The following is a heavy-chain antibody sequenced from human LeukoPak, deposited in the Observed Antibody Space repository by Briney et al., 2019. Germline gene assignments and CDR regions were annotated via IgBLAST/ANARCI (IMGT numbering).Heavy chain of an antibody. CDR3: ARTGVGITGTSNNWFDP. CDR1: GYSFTSYW. CDR2: IYPGDSDT. J-gene: IGHJ5*02. D-gene: IGHD1-7*01. V-gene: IGHV5-51*01. Sequence: GESLQISCQGSGYSFTSYWIGWVRQMPGKGLEWMGIIYPGDSDTRYSPSFQGQVTISADKSISTAYLQWSSLKASDTAMYYCARTGVGITGTSNNWFDPWGQGTLVTVSS.